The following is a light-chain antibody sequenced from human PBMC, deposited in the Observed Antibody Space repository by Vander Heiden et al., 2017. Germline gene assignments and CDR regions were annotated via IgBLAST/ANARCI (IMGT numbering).Light chain of an antibody. J-gene: IGKJ1*01. Sequence: EIVLTQSPGTLSLSPGERATLSCRASQSVSSSYLAWYQQKPGQAPRLLIYGASSRATGIPDRFSRGGSGTDFTLTIIRLEPEHFAVYYCQEDGSSAWTFGQGTKVEMK. CDR3: QEDGSSAWT. CDR2: GAS. V-gene: IGKV3-20*01. CDR1: QSVSSSY.